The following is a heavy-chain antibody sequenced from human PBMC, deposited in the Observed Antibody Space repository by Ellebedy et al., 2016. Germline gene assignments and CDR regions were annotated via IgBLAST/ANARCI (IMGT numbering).Heavy chain of an antibody. J-gene: IGHJ4*02. V-gene: IGHV4-59*06. D-gene: IGHD2/OR15-2a*01. Sequence: SETLSLTXSVSGASITGYYWNWIRQPAGKGLEWIGYIYYSGLSKYNPSLESRLTISVDKSKNQFSLKLNSVTAADTAVYYCTKTLDYWGQGILVTVSS. CDR2: IYYSGLS. CDR1: GASITGYY. CDR3: TKTLDY.